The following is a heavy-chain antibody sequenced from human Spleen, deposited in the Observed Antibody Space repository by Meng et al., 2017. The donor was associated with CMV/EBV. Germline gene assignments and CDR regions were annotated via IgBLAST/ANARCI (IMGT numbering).Heavy chain of an antibody. CDR3: ARDAGTIAVSGIGDY. CDR2: ISAYNGDT. V-gene: IGHV1-18*01. D-gene: IGHD6-19*01. J-gene: IGHJ4*02. Sequence: SGYIFTKYGGNWMRQAPGQGPEWMGWISAYNGDTMYAPKVQGRVTMTTDTSTSTAYMELRGLRSDDTAVYYCARDAGTIAVSGIGDYWGQGTLVTVSS. CDR1: GYIFTKYG.